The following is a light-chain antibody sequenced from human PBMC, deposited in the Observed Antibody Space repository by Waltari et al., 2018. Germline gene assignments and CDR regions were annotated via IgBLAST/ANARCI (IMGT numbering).Light chain of an antibody. CDR1: ERVSSY. Sequence: EIVLTQSPATLSLSPGESATLSCRASERVSSYLAWYQQKPGQAPRLLIYDASNRATGTPARFSGSGSGADVTLTISSLEPEDFAVYYCQQRSNWPPLFGQGTRLEIK. CDR2: DAS. J-gene: IGKJ5*01. CDR3: QQRSNWPPL. V-gene: IGKV3-11*01.